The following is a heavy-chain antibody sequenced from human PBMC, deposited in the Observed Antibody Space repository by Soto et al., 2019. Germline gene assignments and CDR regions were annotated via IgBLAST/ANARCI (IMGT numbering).Heavy chain of an antibody. J-gene: IGHJ2*01. CDR1: GFTFSSYG. D-gene: IGHD4-17*01. Sequence: QVQLVESGGGVVQPGRSLRLSCAASGFTFSSYGMHWVRQAPGKGLEWVAVIWYDGSNKYYADSVKGRFTISRDNSKNTLYLQMNSLRAEDTAVYYCARADGDLNTWYFDLWGRGTLVTVSS. V-gene: IGHV3-33*01. CDR3: ARADGDLNTWYFDL. CDR2: IWYDGSNK.